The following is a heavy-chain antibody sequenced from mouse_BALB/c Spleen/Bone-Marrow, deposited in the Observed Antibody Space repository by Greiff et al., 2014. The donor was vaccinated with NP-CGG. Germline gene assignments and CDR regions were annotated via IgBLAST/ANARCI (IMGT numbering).Heavy chain of an antibody. CDR1: GYTFTSYN. V-gene: IGHV1-12*01. CDR3: AARVGYYGNYPYFDY. CDR2: IYPGNGDT. D-gene: IGHD2-1*01. Sequence: LQQSGAELVKPGASVKMPCKASGYTFTSYNMHWVKQTPGQGLEWIGAIYPGNGDTSYNQKFKGKATLTADKSSNTAYMQLSSLTSEDSAVYYCAARVGYYGNYPYFDYWGQGTTLTVSS. J-gene: IGHJ2*01.